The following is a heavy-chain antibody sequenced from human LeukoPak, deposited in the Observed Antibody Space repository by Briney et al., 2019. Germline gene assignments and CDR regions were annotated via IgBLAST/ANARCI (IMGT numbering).Heavy chain of an antibody. CDR2: IYYSGST. Sequence: SETLSLTCTVSGGSLSSYYWSWIRQPPGKGLEWIGYIYYSGSTNYNPSLKSRVTISVDTSKNQFSLKLSSVTAADTAVYYCARHVVSQSQYEALDVWGQGTTVTVSS. J-gene: IGHJ6*02. CDR3: ARHVVSQSQYEALDV. D-gene: IGHD2/OR15-2a*01. V-gene: IGHV4-59*08. CDR1: GGSLSSYY.